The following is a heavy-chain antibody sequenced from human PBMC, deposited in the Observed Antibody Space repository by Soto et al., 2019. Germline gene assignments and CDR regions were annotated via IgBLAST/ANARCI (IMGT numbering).Heavy chain of an antibody. CDR3: ARGNHRWLQLWYFDL. CDR2: IIPIFGTA. V-gene: IGHV1-69*13. Sequence: ASVKVSCKASGGTFSSYTISWVRQAPGQGLEWMGGIIPIFGTANSAQKFQGRVTITADESTSTAYMELSSLRSEDTAVYYCARGNHRWLQLWYFDLWGRGTLVTVSS. D-gene: IGHD5-12*01. J-gene: IGHJ2*01. CDR1: GGTFSSYT.